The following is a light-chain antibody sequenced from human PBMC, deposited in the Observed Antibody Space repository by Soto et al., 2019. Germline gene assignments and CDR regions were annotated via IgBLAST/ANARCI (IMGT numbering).Light chain of an antibody. CDR3: SSFTSINTWV. J-gene: IGLJ7*01. V-gene: IGLV2-14*01. Sequence: QSVLTQPASVSGSPGQSITISCTGTSSDVGGYNYVSWYQQHPGKAPKLMIYEASNRPSGVSNRFSGSKSGNTASLTISGLQAEDEADYYCSSFTSINTWVFGGGTQLTVL. CDR2: EAS. CDR1: SSDVGGYNY.